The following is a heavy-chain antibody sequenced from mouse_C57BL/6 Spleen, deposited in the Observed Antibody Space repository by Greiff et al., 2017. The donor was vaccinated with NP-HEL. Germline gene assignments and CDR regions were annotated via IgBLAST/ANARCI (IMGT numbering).Heavy chain of an antibody. CDR2: IDPEDGET. Sequence: EVQLQQSGAELVKPGASVKLSCTASGFNIKDYYMHWVKQRTEQGLEWIGRIDPEDGETKSAPKFQGKATITADTSSNTAYLQLSSRTSEDTAVYYCARDPDYYGSSYGGYCDVWGTGTTVTVSS. J-gene: IGHJ1*03. V-gene: IGHV14-2*01. CDR3: ARDPDYYGSSYGGYCDV. D-gene: IGHD1-1*01. CDR1: GFNIKDYY.